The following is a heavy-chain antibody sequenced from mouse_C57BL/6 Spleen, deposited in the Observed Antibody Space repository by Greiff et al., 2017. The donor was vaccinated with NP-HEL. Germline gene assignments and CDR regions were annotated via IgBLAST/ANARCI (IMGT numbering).Heavy chain of an antibody. V-gene: IGHV1-62-2*01. J-gene: IGHJ2*01. CDR2: FYPGSGSI. D-gene: IGHD2-4*01. CDR3: ARHEGDYDYDGVRFDY. CDR1: GYTFTEYT. Sequence: QVQLKESGAELVKPGASVKLSCKASGYTFTEYTIHWVKQRSGQGLEWIGWFYPGSGSIKYNEKFKDKATLTADKSYSTVYMELSRLTSEDSAVYFCARHEGDYDYDGVRFDYWGQGTTLTVSS.